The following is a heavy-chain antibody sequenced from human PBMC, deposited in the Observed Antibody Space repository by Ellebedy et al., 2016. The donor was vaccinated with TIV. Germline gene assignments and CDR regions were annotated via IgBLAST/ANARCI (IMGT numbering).Heavy chain of an antibody. CDR3: ARHVRSIAVAGKVYYYYGMDV. D-gene: IGHD6-19*01. CDR2: INQDGSEK. V-gene: IGHV3-7*01. CDR1: GFTVSSNY. Sequence: GESLKISCAASGFTVSSNYMTWVRQAPGKGLEWVANINQDGSEKHYVDSVKGRFTITRDSAKNSLYLEMNSLRVEDTAVYYCARHVRSIAVAGKVYYYYGMDVWGQGTTVTVSS. J-gene: IGHJ6*02.